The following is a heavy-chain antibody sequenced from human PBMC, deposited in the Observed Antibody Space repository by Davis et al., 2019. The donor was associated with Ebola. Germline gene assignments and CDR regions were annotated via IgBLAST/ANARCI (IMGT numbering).Heavy chain of an antibody. V-gene: IGHV1-69*04. J-gene: IGHJ5*02. CDR3: ARGITMVRSASWFDP. CDR1: GFTFSSYA. D-gene: IGHD3-10*01. CDR2: IIPILGIA. Sequence: GGSLRLSCAASGFTFSSYAISWVRQAPGQGLEWMGRIIPILGIANYAQKFQGRVTITADKSTSTAYMELRSLRSDDTAVYYCARGITMVRSASWFDPWGQGTLVTVSS.